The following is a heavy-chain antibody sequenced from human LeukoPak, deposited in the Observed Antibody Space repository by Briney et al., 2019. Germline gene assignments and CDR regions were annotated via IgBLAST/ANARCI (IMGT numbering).Heavy chain of an antibody. D-gene: IGHD3-9*01. V-gene: IGHV3-30*18. CDR3: AKSCLDTYYDTLTGSDY. J-gene: IGHJ4*02. Sequence: GGSLRLSCAASGFTFSNYGMHWVRQAPGKGLEWVSIISYDGSNKYYADSVKGRFTISRDNSKNTLYLQMNSLRAEDTAVYYCAKSCLDTYYDTLTGSDYWGQRTLVTVSS. CDR2: ISYDGSNK. CDR1: GFTFSNYG.